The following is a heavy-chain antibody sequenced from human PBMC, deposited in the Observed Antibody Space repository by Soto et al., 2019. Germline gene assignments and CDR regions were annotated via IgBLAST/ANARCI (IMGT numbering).Heavy chain of an antibody. CDR3: ARGTRVVGL. J-gene: IGHJ3*01. Sequence: QVQLLQSGAEVKEPGASVKVSCRDSGYTFTRNALNWVRLATGQGLEWMGWMNPQSGNTGYAQKFQGRFTRTRNISISTGYMELRGLTYEDTAVYYCARGTRVVGLWGQGTMVTVSS. CDR2: MNPQSGNT. D-gene: IGHD3-16*02. CDR1: GYTFTRNA. V-gene: IGHV1-8*01.